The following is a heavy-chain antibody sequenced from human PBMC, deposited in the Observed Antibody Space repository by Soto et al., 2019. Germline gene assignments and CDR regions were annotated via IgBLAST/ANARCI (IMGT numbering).Heavy chain of an antibody. CDR1: GFTFSRYA. D-gene: IGHD1-26*01. Sequence: PGGSLRLSCAASGFTFSRYAINWVRQAPGKGLEWVAVISRDGSNKYYVDSVKGRFTISRDNSKNTLYLQMNSLREEDTAVYYCARSRDSAVADSFDFWGQGTLVTVSS. CDR3: ARSRDSAVADSFDF. J-gene: IGHJ4*02. CDR2: ISRDGSNK. V-gene: IGHV3-30*04.